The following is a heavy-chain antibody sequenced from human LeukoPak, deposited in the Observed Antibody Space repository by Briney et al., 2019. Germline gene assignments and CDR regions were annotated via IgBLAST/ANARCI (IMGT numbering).Heavy chain of an antibody. CDR2: INSDGSGT. D-gene: IGHD3-10*01. V-gene: IGHV3-74*01. J-gene: IGHJ4*02. CDR1: GFTFSSYW. Sequence: GGSLRLSCAASGFTFSSYWMHWVRQAPGKGLVWVSRINSDGSGTSYADSVKGRFTISRDNAKNTMYLQMNSLRAEDTAVYYCAKGVDFQVRGVIVYWGQGTLVTVSS. CDR3: AKGVDFQVRGVIVY.